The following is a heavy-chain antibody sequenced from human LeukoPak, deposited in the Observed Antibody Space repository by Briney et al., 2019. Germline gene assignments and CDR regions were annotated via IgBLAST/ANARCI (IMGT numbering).Heavy chain of an antibody. CDR1: GGSISSSSYY. D-gene: IGHD2-21*02. Sequence: SETLSLTCTVSGGSISSSSYYWGWIRQPPGKGLEWIGSIYYSGSTYYNPSLKSRVTISVDTSKNQFSLKLSSVTAADTAVYYCARHRGSDWDPFDYWGQGTLVTVS. CDR2: IYYSGST. J-gene: IGHJ4*02. CDR3: ARHRGSDWDPFDY. V-gene: IGHV4-39*01.